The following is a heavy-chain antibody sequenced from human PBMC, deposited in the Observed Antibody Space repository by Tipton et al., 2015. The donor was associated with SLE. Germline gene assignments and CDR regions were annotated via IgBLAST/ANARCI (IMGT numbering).Heavy chain of an antibody. CDR3: VRDPAPGPFDF. CDR2: IYTSGST. CDR1: GGSISSYY. Sequence: LRLSCTVSGGSISSYYWSWIRQPPGKGLEWIGYIYTSGSTNYNPSLKSRVSISGDTSKNQFSLKLTSVTAADTAFYYCVRDPAPGPFDFWGQGTLVAVSS. J-gene: IGHJ4*02. V-gene: IGHV4-4*08.